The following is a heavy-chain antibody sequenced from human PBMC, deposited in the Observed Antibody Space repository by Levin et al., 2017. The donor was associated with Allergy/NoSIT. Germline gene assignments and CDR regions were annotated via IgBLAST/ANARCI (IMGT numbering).Heavy chain of an antibody. CDR1: GFTFSNAW. CDR2: IKGKTDGGTT. D-gene: IGHD3-9*01. V-gene: IGHV3-15*01. J-gene: IGHJ5*02. Sequence: GGSLRLSCAGSGFTFSNAWMNWVRQAPGKGLEWIGSIKGKTDGGTTDYAAPVKGRFIFSRDDSKNTLYLQMNSLKTEDTAVYYCTTEAPYYDILTGYYTGWFDPWGQGTLVTVSS. CDR3: TTEAPYYDILTGYYTGWFDP.